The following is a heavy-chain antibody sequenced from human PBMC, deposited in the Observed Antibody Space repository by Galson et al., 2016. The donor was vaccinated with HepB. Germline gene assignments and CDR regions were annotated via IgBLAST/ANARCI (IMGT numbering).Heavy chain of an antibody. CDR2: VYYSGRT. V-gene: IGHV4-39*01. D-gene: IGHD2-21*02. J-gene: IGHJ4*01. CDR3: ATDGYATNSAVGY. CDR1: GGSISSSAWY. Sequence: SETLSLTCTVSGGSISSSAWYWAWIRQPPGKGLEWIGSVYYSGRTYYSPSLNSRVSMSVDTAKNQFSLRLSSVTGADTARYYCATDGYATNSAVGYWGHGTLVAVSS.